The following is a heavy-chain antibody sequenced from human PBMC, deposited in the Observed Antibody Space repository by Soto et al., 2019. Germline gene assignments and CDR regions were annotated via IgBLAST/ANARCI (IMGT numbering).Heavy chain of an antibody. V-gene: IGHV3-72*01. D-gene: IGHD5-18*01. Sequence: GGSLSLSCVASGVLFSDHCMDWVRQAPGKGLEWVGRTRNKANDYTTEYAASVKGRSIISRDDSKNSLYLQMHSLKSEDTAVYYCARVQYSYGLWYYFDYWGQGALVTVSS. CDR3: ARVQYSYGLWYYFDY. J-gene: IGHJ4*02. CDR1: GVLFSDHC. CDR2: TRNKANDYTT.